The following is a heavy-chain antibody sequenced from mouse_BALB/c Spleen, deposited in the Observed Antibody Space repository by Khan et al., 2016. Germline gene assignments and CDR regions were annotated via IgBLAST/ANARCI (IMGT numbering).Heavy chain of an antibody. Sequence: QFQLVQSGPELKKPGETVKISCKASGYAFTNYGMNWVKQAPGKGLKWMGWIKTYTGEATYADDFKGRFAFSLETSSSTAYLQLNTLKNADMATYFCARRRQLDLYYAMDYWGQGTSVTVSS. CDR2: IKTYTGEA. CDR3: ARRRQLDLYYAMDY. D-gene: IGHD6-1*01. V-gene: IGHV9-1*02. J-gene: IGHJ4*01. CDR1: GYAFTNYG.